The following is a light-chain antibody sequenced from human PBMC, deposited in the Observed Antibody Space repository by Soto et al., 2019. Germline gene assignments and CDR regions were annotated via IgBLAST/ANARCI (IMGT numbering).Light chain of an antibody. Sequence: EVVLTQPPATLSMSPGERVSLSCTASQSISYSLAWYQHKPGQAPRLLIYGASRRATGIPDRFTGSGSGTDFTLTISRLEPEDFAVYYCQQYVSSPWAFGQGTKVDIK. V-gene: IGKV3-20*01. CDR2: GAS. CDR1: QSISYS. CDR3: QQYVSSPWA. J-gene: IGKJ1*01.